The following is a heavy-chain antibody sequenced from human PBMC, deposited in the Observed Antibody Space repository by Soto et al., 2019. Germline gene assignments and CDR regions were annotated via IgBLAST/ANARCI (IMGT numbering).Heavy chain of an antibody. CDR2: VSSLGIS. V-gene: IGHV4-30-4*01. J-gene: IGHJ4*02. Sequence: QVHLQESGPELVRPSQTVSLTCTVSGASISSGDYYYSWIRQSPGKGREGLGYVSSLGISYSNPSLESRLNISGDTSKNQFFLKLTSVTAADTAVYYSATYSGDTGWQFDFWGQVTLVTVSS. CDR3: ATYSGDTGWQFDF. CDR1: GASISSGDYY. D-gene: IGHD2-21*02.